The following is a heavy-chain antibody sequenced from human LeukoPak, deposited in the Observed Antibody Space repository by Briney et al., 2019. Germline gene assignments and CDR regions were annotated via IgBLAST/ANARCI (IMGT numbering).Heavy chain of an antibody. V-gene: IGHV4-39*01. J-gene: IGHJ4*02. CDR2: IYYSGST. Sequence: SETLSLTCTVSGGSISSSSNYWGWIRKPPGKGLEWIGSIYYSGSTYYNPSLKSRVTISVDTSKNQFSLKLSSVTAADTAVYYCAKHGGDIGNFDYWGQGTLVTVSS. CDR1: GGSISSSSNY. CDR3: AKHGGDIGNFDY. D-gene: IGHD2-15*01.